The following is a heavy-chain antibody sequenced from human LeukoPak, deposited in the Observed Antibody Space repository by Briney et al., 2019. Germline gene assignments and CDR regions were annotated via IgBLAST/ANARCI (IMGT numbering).Heavy chain of an antibody. V-gene: IGHV4-4*02. D-gene: IGHD6-13*01. CDR2: IYLSGST. J-gene: IGHJ6*04. CDR1: GGSISSSNW. CDR3: ARLNLSNLAAAGSYYGMDV. Sequence: SETLSLTCAVSGGSISSSNWWSWVRQPPGKGLEWIGEIYLSGSTNYNPSLKSRVTISVDKSKNQFSLKLSSVTAADTAVYYCARLNLSNLAAAGSYYGMDVWGKGTTVTVSS.